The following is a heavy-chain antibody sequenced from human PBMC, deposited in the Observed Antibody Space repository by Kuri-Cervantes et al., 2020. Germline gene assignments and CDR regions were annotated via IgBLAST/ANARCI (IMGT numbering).Heavy chain of an antibody. CDR2: ISGSGGST. D-gene: IGHD2-2*01. CDR3: ARDSYCSSTSCYDYYYYGTDV. V-gene: IGHV3-23*01. Sequence: GESLKISCAASGFTFSSYAMSWVRQAPGKGLEWVSAISGSGGSTYYADSVKGRFTISRDNSKNTIYLQMNSLRAEDTAVYYCARDSYCSSTSCYDYYYYGTDVWGQGTTVTVSS. J-gene: IGHJ6*02. CDR1: GFTFSSYA.